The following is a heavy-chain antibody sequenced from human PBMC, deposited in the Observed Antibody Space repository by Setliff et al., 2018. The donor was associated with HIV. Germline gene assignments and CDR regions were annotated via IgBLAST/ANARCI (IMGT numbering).Heavy chain of an antibody. CDR2: IYFSGTT. V-gene: IGHV4-39*01. CDR3: ARGDIYWHDASGYVKSALDAFDL. CDR1: GDSIGTTTYY. Sequence: SETLSLTCTVSGDSIGTTTYYWGWIRQSPEKGLEWIGSIYFSGTTFYNPSLKSRVFISIDTSKNQFSLNLSSLTAADTAVYHCARGDIYWHDASGYVKSALDAFDLWGQGTMVTVSS. D-gene: IGHD3-22*01. J-gene: IGHJ3*01.